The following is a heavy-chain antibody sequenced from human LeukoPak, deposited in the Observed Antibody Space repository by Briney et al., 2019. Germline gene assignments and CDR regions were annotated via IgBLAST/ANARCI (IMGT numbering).Heavy chain of an antibody. CDR2: IIPIFGTA. CDR1: GGTFSSYA. CDR3: ARQYTSSRGYYYMDV. V-gene: IGHV1-69*13. J-gene: IGHJ6*03. Sequence: ASVKVSRKASGGTFSSYAISWVRQAPGQGLEWMGGIIPIFGTANYAQKFQGRVTITADESTSTAYMELSSLKASDTAMYYCARQYTSSRGYYYMDVWGKGTTVTVSS. D-gene: IGHD6-6*01.